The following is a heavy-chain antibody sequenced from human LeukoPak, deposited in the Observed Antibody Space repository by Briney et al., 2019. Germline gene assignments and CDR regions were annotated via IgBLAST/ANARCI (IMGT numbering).Heavy chain of an antibody. Sequence: GGSLRLSCAASRFTFSSYWMSWVRQAPGKGLEWVANIKQDGNEKYYVDSVKGRFTISRDNAKNSLYLQMNSLRAEDTAVYYCARALGRLQPYYYYGMDVWGEGATVTVSS. CDR2: IKQDGNEK. V-gene: IGHV3-7*01. D-gene: IGHD5-24*01. CDR1: RFTFSSYW. J-gene: IGHJ6*04. CDR3: ARALGRLQPYYYYGMDV.